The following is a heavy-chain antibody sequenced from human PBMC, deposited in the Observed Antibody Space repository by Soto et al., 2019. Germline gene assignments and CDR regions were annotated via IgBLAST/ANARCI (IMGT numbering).Heavy chain of an antibody. CDR2: IYYSGST. J-gene: IGHJ5*02. CDR3: AREAAGILNWFDP. V-gene: IGHV4-31*03. CDR1: GGSISSGGYY. Sequence: QVQLQESGPGLVKPSQTLSLTCTVSGGSISSGGYYWSWIRQHPGKGLEWIGYIYYSGSTYYNPSLKSRVTITVDTATNQFSVKLSSVTAAATAVYYCAREAAGILNWFDPLGQGTLVTVSS. D-gene: IGHD6-25*01.